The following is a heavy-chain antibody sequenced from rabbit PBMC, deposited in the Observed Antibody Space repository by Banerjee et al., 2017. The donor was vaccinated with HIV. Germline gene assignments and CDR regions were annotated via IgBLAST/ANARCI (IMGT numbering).Heavy chain of an antibody. CDR2: INTGSGST. CDR3: ARGDGAYAGYDGL. D-gene: IGHD7-1*01. V-gene: IGHV1S40*01. Sequence: QSLEESRGGLVKPGASLTLTCTASGFSFSSYWMSWVRQAPGKGLEWIGCINTGSGSTYYASWAKGRFTSSKTSSTTVTLQMTSLTAADTATYFCARGDGAYAGYDGLWGQGTLVTVS. CDR1: GFSFSSYW. J-gene: IGHJ3*01.